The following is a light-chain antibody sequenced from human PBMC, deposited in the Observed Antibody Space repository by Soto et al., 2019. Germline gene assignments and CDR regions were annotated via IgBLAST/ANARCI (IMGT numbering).Light chain of an antibody. J-gene: IGKJ1*01. V-gene: IGKV3-20*01. Sequence: EIVLTQSPGPLSLSPGDSATLSCRASQTVSSAYVAWYQQKPGQAPKLITYDASRRASGTPDRFSGSGSGTDYTLTISRLEPEDVAVYYCHQYGTSPQTLGQGTKVDIK. CDR1: QTVSSAY. CDR2: DAS. CDR3: HQYGTSPQT.